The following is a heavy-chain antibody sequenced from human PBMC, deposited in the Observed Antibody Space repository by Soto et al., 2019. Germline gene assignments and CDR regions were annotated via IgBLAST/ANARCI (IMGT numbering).Heavy chain of an antibody. CDR2: ISARGGTT. V-gene: IGHV3-23*01. CDR3: AKRMTTIGTFDY. D-gene: IGHD4-4*01. Sequence: GGSLRLSCEASGFTFSIYAMSWVRQAPGKGLEWVSGISARGGTTYYADSVKGRFTTSRDNSKNTLHVQMNSLRAEDTAVYYCAKRMTTIGTFDYWGQGALVTVSS. CDR1: GFTFSIYA. J-gene: IGHJ4*02.